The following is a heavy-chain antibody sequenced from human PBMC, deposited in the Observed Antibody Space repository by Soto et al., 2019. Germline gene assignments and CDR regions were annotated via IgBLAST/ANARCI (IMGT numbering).Heavy chain of an antibody. V-gene: IGHV1-2*02. CDR2: VNPDNGGT. Sequence: ASVKVSCKASGYAFTGNYIHWVRQAPGQGLEWMGWVNPDNGGTTSAQKFQGRVTMTRDTSVTTAYMELSRLTSDDTAVYYCARDPRPPSGWLGFWEYGMDVWGQGTTVTVSS. D-gene: IGHD3-3*01. CDR3: ARDPRPPSGWLGFWEYGMDV. J-gene: IGHJ6*02. CDR1: GYAFTGNY.